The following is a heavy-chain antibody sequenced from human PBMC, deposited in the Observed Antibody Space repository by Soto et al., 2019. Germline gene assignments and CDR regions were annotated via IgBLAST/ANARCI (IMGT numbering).Heavy chain of an antibody. J-gene: IGHJ5*02. CDR1: GYTFTSYG. Sequence: ASVKVSCTASGYTFTSYGISWVRQAPGQGLEWMGWISAYNGNTNYAQKLQGRVTMTTDTSTSTAYMELRSLRSDDTAVYYCARVAGDSGSYYWFDPWGQGTLVTVSS. CDR2: ISAYNGNT. CDR3: ARVAGDSGSYYWFDP. D-gene: IGHD1-26*01. V-gene: IGHV1-18*01.